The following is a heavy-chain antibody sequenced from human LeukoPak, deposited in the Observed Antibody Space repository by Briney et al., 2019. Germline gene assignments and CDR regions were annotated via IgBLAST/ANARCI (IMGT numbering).Heavy chain of an antibody. CDR1: GGSISSYY. Sequence: SQTLSLTCTVSGGSISSYYWSWIRQPPGKGLEWIGYIYYSGSTNYNPSLKSRVTISVDTSKNQFSLKLSSVTAADTAVYYCARDSGSYDSYYYYYYGMDVWGQGTTVTVSS. D-gene: IGHD1-26*01. J-gene: IGHJ6*02. CDR3: ARDSGSYDSYYYYYYGMDV. V-gene: IGHV4-59*01. CDR2: IYYSGST.